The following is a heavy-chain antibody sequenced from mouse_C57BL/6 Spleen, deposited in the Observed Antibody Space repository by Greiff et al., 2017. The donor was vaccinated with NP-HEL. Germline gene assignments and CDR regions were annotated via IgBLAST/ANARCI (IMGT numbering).Heavy chain of an antibody. CDR3: ARAPGYDDAMDY. CDR1: GFTFSSYA. Sequence: DVKLVESGGGLVKPGGSLKLSCAASGFTFSSYAMSWVRQTPETRLEWVATISDGGSYTYYPDNVKGRFTISRDNAKNNLYLQMSQLKSEDTAMYYCARAPGYDDAMDYWGQGTSVTVSS. J-gene: IGHJ4*01. CDR2: ISDGGSYT. V-gene: IGHV5-4*03. D-gene: IGHD1-2*01.